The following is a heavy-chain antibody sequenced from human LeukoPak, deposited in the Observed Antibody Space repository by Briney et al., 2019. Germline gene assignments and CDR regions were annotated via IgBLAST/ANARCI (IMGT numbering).Heavy chain of an antibody. J-gene: IGHJ4*02. V-gene: IGHV1-2*02. CDR2: INPNSGGT. Sequence: ASVKVSCKASGYTFTGYYMHWVRQAPGQGLEWMGWINPNSGGTNYAQKFQGRVTMTRDTSISTAYMELSRLRSDDTAVYYCARDYHARAVADSFDYWGQGTLVTVSP. CDR1: GYTFTGYY. D-gene: IGHD6-19*01. CDR3: ARDYHARAVADSFDY.